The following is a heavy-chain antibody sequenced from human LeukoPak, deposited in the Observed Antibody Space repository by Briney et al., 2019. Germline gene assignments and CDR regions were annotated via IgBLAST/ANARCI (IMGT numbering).Heavy chain of an antibody. CDR2: IYYTGNT. Sequence: ETLSLTCTVSGASISSYYWNWIRQPPGKGLEWIGYIYYTGNTNYNPSLKSRVTMSVDTSKNQLSLQLNSVTPEDTAVYYCARNGGQDNDFWSYYYGLDVWGQGTTVTVSS. CDR3: ARNGGQDNDFWSYYYGLDV. V-gene: IGHV4-59*04. D-gene: IGHD3-3*01. CDR1: GASISSYY. J-gene: IGHJ6*02.